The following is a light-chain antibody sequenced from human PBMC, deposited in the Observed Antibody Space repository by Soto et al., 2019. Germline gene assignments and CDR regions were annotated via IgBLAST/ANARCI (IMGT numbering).Light chain of an antibody. CDR3: QQYGASPIT. V-gene: IGKV3-20*01. J-gene: IGKJ5*01. CDR2: DTS. Sequence: EVELTQSPGTLSLSPGERATLSCRASQSVSSSHLAWYQQKRGQAPRLLIYDTSTRATGIPDRFSGSGSGTDFTLTISRLEPEDFAVYHCQQYGASPITFGQGTRLEIK. CDR1: QSVSSSH.